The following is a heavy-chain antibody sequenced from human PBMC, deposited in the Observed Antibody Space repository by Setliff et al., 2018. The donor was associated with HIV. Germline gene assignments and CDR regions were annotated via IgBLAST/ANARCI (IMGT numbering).Heavy chain of an antibody. CDR3: AKTLPTLYPPHEYYFAMDV. J-gene: IGHJ6*02. V-gene: IGHV3-74*01. Sequence: GGSLRLSCAVSGFTFSSYWLHWVRQAPGKGLVWVSRINTDGSSTSYADSVKGRFTISRDNAKNTLYLQMNSLRAEDTAVYYCAKTLPTLYPPHEYYFAMDVWGQGTTVTVSS. CDR2: INTDGSST. D-gene: IGHD2-15*01. CDR1: GFTFSSYW.